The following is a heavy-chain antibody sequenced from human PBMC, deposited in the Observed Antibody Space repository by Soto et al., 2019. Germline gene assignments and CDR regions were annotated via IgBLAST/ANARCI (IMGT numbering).Heavy chain of an antibody. CDR1: GFTFSGFA. J-gene: IGHJ4*02. CDR2: ITGSGGST. Sequence: EVQLLESGGGLAQPGGSLRLSCAASGFTFSGFAMSWVRQAPGKGLEWVSAITGSGGSTYHADSVKGRFTISRDNSKNTLYLEMNNLRGDDTAVYYCAKGGSSSRPSNFDSWGQGTLATVSS. V-gene: IGHV3-23*01. CDR3: AKGGSSSRPSNFDS. D-gene: IGHD2-15*01.